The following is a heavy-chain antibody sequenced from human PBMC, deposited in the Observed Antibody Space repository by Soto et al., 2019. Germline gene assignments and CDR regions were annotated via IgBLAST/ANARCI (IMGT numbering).Heavy chain of an antibody. CDR2: IWYDGSKQ. V-gene: IGHV3-33*01. Sequence: QVQLVESGGGVVQPGKSLRLSCAASGFTFSRNAMHWVRQAPGKGLEWVAVIWYDGSKQYYADSVKGRFTISRDVSKNTLYLNMNSLGADDTAIYYCARDGFYNYLDSWGQGTLVIVSS. CDR3: ARDGFYNYLDS. D-gene: IGHD4-4*01. J-gene: IGHJ4*02. CDR1: GFTFSRNA.